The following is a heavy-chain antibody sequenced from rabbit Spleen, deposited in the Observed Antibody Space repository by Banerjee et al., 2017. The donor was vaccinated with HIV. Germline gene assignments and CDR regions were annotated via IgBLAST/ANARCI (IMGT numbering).Heavy chain of an antibody. D-gene: IGHD4-1*01. CDR1: GVSFSDKDV. V-gene: IGHV1S45*01. J-gene: IGHJ3*01. CDR2: INAITGKA. CDR3: ARDLDAVIGWNFGW. Sequence: EQLEESGGGLVKPEGSLTLTCKASGVSFSDKDVMCWVRQAPGKGLEWIACINAITGKAVYASWAKGRFTFSKTSSTTVTLQMTSLTAADTATYFCARDLDAVIGWNFGWWGQGTLVTVS.